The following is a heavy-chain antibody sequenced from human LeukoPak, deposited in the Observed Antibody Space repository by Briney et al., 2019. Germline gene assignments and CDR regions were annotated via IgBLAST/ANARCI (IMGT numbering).Heavy chain of an antibody. Sequence: SETLSLTCTVSGVSISSYYWSWIRQPPGKGLEWIGYIYYSGTTNYNPSLKRRVTISIDTSKNQFSLKLSSVTAADTAVYYCASHYGSGFDDWGQGTRVTVSS. CDR3: ASHYGSGFDD. D-gene: IGHD3-10*01. CDR2: IYYSGTT. V-gene: IGHV4-59*08. CDR1: GVSISSYY. J-gene: IGHJ4*02.